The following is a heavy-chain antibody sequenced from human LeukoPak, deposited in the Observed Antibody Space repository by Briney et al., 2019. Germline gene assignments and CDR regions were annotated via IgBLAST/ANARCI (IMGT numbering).Heavy chain of an antibody. V-gene: IGHV4-59*08. J-gene: IGHJ5*01. CDR3: ALAPNSNWFDF. Sequence: SETLSLTCSVSGDSVSNFYWNWIRQPPGKRMEWIGNIHDSGNSNYNPSLQSRVTISIDTSRRQFFLKLTSVTAADTAVYYCALAPNSNWFDFWGQGTLVTVSS. CDR2: IHDSGNS. CDR1: GDSVSNFY. D-gene: IGHD2-8*01.